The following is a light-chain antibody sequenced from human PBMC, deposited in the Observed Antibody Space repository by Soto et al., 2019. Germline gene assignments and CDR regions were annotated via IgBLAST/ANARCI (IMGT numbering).Light chain of an antibody. J-gene: IGKJ3*01. Sequence: AIQMTQSPSSLSASVGDRVTITCRASQDIGNDLGWYQQKPGKAPNLLIYGASSLQSGVPSRFSGSGSGTDFTLTISSLQSEDFATYYCLQDYRYPFTFGPGTKVDTK. CDR3: LQDYRYPFT. CDR1: QDIGND. V-gene: IGKV1-6*01. CDR2: GAS.